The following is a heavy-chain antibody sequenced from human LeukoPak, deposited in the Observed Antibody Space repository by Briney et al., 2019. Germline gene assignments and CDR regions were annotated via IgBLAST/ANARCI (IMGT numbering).Heavy chain of an antibody. J-gene: IGHJ5*02. CDR3: ARELWDANAPGSWFDP. CDR2: IFHSGST. D-gene: IGHD3-16*01. Sequence: PSEALSLTCAVSGGSISSGAYSWSWIRQPPGKALGGMGYIFHSGSTYYTPSLKSRVTISVDTSKNQFSLKLTSMTLADTAVYYCARELWDANAPGSWFDPWGQGIPVTVSS. CDR1: GGSISSGAYS. V-gene: IGHV4-30-2*01.